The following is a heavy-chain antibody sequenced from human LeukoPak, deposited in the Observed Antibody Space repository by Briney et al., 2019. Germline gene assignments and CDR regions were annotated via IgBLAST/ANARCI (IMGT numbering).Heavy chain of an antibody. J-gene: IGHJ4*02. Sequence: PGGSLRPSCAASGFTFSSYWMSWVRQAPGKGLEWVANIKQDGSEKYYVDSVKGRFTISRDNAKNSLYLQMNSLRAEDTAVYYCARVDRQRNNDYWGQGTLVTVSS. V-gene: IGHV3-7*01. CDR3: ARVDRQRNNDY. CDR2: IKQDGSEK. CDR1: GFTFSSYW. D-gene: IGHD1/OR15-1a*01.